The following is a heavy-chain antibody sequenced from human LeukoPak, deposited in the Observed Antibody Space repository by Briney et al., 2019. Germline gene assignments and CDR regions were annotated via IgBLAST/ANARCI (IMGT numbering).Heavy chain of an antibody. CDR2: INPNSGGT. Sequence: GASVKVSCKASGYTFTAYYTHWVRQAPGQGLEWMGWINPNSGGTNYAQKFQGRVTMTRNTSISTAYMELSRLRSDDTAVYYCARGLWFGELFDYWGQGTLVTVSS. CDR1: GYTFTAYY. D-gene: IGHD3-10*01. V-gene: IGHV1-2*02. J-gene: IGHJ4*02. CDR3: ARGLWFGELFDY.